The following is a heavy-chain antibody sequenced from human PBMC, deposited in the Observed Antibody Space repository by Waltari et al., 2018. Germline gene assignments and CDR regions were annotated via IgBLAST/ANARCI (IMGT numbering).Heavy chain of an antibody. CDR2: IIPIFGTA. V-gene: IGHV1-69*06. D-gene: IGHD3-10*01. CDR3: ASTYYYGSGSYRGVDY. J-gene: IGHJ4*02. CDR1: GYTFTSYG. Sequence: QVQLVQSGAEVKKPGASVKVSCKASGYTFTSYGISWVRQAPGQGLEWMGRIIPIFGTANYAQKFQGRVTITADKSTSTAYMELSSLRSEDTAVYYCASTYYYGSGSYRGVDYWGQGTLVTVSS.